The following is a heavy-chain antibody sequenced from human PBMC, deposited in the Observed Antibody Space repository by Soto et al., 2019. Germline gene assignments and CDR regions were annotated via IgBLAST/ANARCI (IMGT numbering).Heavy chain of an antibody. V-gene: IGHV1-69*05. J-gene: IGHJ6*02. CDR1: GGTFSRYS. Sequence: SLKVSCKISGGTFSRYSISWVRQAPGQGLEWMGGIVPIFGTRNYAQKFQDRVTITTDESATTAHMELSNLRSEDTAVYYCARPYEGGYSSNHHYYYALDVWGQGTAVTVSS. CDR2: IVPIFGTR. D-gene: IGHD3-22*01. CDR3: ARPYEGGYSSNHHYYYALDV.